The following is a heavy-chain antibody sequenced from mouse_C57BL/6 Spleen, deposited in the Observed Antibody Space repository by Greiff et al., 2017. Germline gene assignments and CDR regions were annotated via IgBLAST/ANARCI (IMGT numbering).Heavy chain of an antibody. CDR3: VGARDYDAMDY. V-gene: IGHV1-42*01. Sequence: VQLQQSGPELVKPGASVKISCKASGYSFTGYYMNWVKQSPEKSLEWIGEINPSTGGTTYNQKFKAKATLTVDKSSSTAYMQLKSLTSEDSAVYYCVGARDYDAMDYWGQGTSVTVSS. CDR2: INPSTGGT. CDR1: GYSFTGYY. J-gene: IGHJ4*01.